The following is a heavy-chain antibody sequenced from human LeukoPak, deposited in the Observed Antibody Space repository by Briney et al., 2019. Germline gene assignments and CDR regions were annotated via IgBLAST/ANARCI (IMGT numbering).Heavy chain of an antibody. V-gene: IGHV3-23*01. D-gene: IGHD2-2*01. CDR3: AKPMCSSTSCYRYFDY. Sequence: GGSLRLSCAASGFTFSSYAMTWVRQATGKGLEWVSTVSGSGGSTYYADSVKGRFTISRDNSKNTLYLQMNSLRAEDTAVYYCAKPMCSSTSCYRYFDYWGQGSPVTVSS. J-gene: IGHJ4*02. CDR2: VSGSGGST. CDR1: GFTFSSYA.